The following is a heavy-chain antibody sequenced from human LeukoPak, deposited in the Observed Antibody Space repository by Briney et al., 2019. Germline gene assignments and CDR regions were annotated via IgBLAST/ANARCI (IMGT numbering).Heavy chain of an antibody. V-gene: IGHV3-21*05. J-gene: IGHJ4*02. CDR1: GXSFRSYG. CDR2: ISGSTIYT. Sequence: GGSLRLSCAASGXSFRSYGFHWVRQAPGKGLECISYISGSTIYTNYADSVKGRFTISRDNAKSSLFLQMNSLRGEDTAVYYCARVTSSGWNFDYWGQGTLVTVSS. D-gene: IGHD6-19*01. CDR3: ARVTSSGWNFDY.